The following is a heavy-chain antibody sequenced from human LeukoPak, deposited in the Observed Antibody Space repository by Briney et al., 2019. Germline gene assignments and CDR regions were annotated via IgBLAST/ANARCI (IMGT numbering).Heavy chain of an antibody. D-gene: IGHD7-27*01. V-gene: IGHV3-64D*06. Sequence: HPGGSLRLSCSASGFMFSSYAMHWVRQAPGKGLEYVSTISSNGGSTYYADSVKGRLTISRDNSKDTLYLQMSSLRAEDTAVYYCVKHWGKGKWYYFDYWGQGTLVTVSS. CDR2: ISSNGGST. J-gene: IGHJ4*02. CDR3: VKHWGKGKWYYFDY. CDR1: GFMFSSYA.